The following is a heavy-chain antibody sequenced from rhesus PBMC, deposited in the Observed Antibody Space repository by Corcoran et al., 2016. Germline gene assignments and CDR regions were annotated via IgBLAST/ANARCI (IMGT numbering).Heavy chain of an antibody. CDR2: IYWDDDK. J-gene: IGHJ4*01. CDR1: GFSLSISGMG. D-gene: IGHD6-25*01. Sequence: QVTLKESGPALVKPTQTLTLTCTFSGFSLSISGMGVGWIRQPPGKALEWLGSIYWDDDKYYSTSLKSRLTISKDTSKNQVVLTMTHMDPVDTATYFCARLRGSGSWNWNYFDYWGQGVLVTVSS. CDR3: ARLRGSGSWNWNYFDY. V-gene: IGHV2S1*01.